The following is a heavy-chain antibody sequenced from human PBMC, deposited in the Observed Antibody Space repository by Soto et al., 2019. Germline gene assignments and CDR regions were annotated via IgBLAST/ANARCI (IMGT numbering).Heavy chain of an antibody. J-gene: IGHJ4*02. CDR2: ISNSGRHK. CDR3: AKDPSSGWSGPFDY. D-gene: IGHD6-19*01. V-gene: IGHV3-30*18. CDR1: GFTFSSYG. Sequence: PGGSLRLSCAASGFTFSSYGMHWVRQAPGKGLEWVAVISNSGRHKFYADSVKGRFAISRDNSKNTLFLHMDSLKTEDTAVYYCAKDPSSGWSGPFDYWGQGTLVTVSS.